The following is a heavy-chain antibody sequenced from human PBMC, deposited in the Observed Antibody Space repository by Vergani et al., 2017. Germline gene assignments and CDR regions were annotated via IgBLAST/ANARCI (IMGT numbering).Heavy chain of an antibody. CDR2: INAGNGNT. CDR1: GGTFSSYA. CDR3: ARTYYDFWSGYKFDY. J-gene: IGHJ4*02. Sequence: QVQLVQSGAEVKKPGSSVKVSCKASGGTFSSYAISWVRQAPGQGLEWMGWINAGNGNTKYSQKFQGRVTITRDTSASTAYMELSSLRSEDTAVYYCARTYYDFWSGYKFDYWGQGTLVTVSS. D-gene: IGHD3-3*01. V-gene: IGHV1-3*01.